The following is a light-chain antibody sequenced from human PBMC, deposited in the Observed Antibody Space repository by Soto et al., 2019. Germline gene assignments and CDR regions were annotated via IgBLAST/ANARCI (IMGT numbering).Light chain of an antibody. CDR1: QSVSSSF. V-gene: IGKV3-20*01. CDR2: GAS. J-gene: IGKJ1*01. CDR3: QHYGSSLWT. Sequence: EIMLTQSPGTLSLSPGERATLSCRASQSVSSSFLAWYQQKPGQAPRLLIYGASTRATGIPDRFSGSGSGTDFTLTGSRLEPEDFAMYLCQHYGSSLWTFGRGTKVEIK.